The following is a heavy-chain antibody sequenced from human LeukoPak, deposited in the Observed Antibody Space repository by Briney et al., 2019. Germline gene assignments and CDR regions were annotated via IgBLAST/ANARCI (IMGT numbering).Heavy chain of an antibody. CDR1: GFTFEDYA. V-gene: IGHV3-43*02. Sequence: GGSLRLSCAAAGFTFEDYARHWVRQAPGKGLEWVSLISGDGGSTYYADSVKGRFTISRDNSKNSLYLQMNSLRTEDTALYYCAKDRGYASPSGFDYRGQGTLVTVSS. CDR3: AKDRGYASPSGFDY. D-gene: IGHD5-12*01. CDR2: ISGDGGST. J-gene: IGHJ4*02.